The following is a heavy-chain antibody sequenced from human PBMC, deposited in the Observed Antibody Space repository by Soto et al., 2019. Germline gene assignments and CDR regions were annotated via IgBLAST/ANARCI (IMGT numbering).Heavy chain of an antibody. Sequence: ASVKVSCKASGYTFTSYGISWVRQAPGQGLEWMGWISAYNGNTNYAQKLQGRVTMTTDTSTSTAYMELRSLRSDDTAVYYCARDHPTIAAAGLGDYWGQGTLVTVSS. CDR3: ARDHPTIAAAGLGDY. V-gene: IGHV1-18*01. CDR1: GYTFTSYG. CDR2: ISAYNGNT. D-gene: IGHD6-13*01. J-gene: IGHJ4*02.